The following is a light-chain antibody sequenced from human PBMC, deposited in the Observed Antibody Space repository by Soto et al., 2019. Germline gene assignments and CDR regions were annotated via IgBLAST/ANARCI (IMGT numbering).Light chain of an antibody. CDR1: QSVSSY. J-gene: IGKJ5*01. Sequence: VWRQAPATLSLSTGERATLSCRASQSVSSYLAWYQHKPGQAPRLLIFDASDRAPGIPARFSGSGSGTDFTLTISSLEPEDFAVYYCQQRGNWPLTFGHGTRLEIK. V-gene: IGKV3-11*01. CDR3: QQRGNWPLT. CDR2: DAS.